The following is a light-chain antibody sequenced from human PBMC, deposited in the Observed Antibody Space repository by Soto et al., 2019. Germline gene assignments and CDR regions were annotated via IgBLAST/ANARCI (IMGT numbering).Light chain of an antibody. Sequence: DIQMTQSPSTLPASVAERARITCRASQSITRQLAMYQQKPGKAPNLLIYQASNLEPGVPSRFTGSRSGTQFALSISILQADDLATYCCLKYQSYWTFGQGTTVDVK. CDR2: QAS. CDR1: QSITRQ. CDR3: LKYQSYWT. V-gene: IGKV1-5*03. J-gene: IGKJ1*01.